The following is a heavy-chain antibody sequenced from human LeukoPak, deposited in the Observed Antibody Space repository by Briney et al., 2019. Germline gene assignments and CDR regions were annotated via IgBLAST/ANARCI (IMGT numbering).Heavy chain of an antibody. CDR2: IIPILGIA. J-gene: IGHJ4*02. Sequence: SVRVSCTASGGTFSSYAISWVRQAPGQGLEWMGRIIPILGIANYAQKFQGRVTITADKSTSTAYMELRSLRSDDTAVYYCARDQKPYYYDSSGHPPRYWGQGTLVTVSS. CDR1: GGTFSSYA. V-gene: IGHV1-69*04. D-gene: IGHD3-22*01. CDR3: ARDQKPYYYDSSGHPPRY.